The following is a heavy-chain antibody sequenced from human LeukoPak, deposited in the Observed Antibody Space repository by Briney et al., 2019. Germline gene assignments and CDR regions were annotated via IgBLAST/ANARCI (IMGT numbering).Heavy chain of an antibody. Sequence: QPGGSLRLSCAASGFTFSSYAMSWVRQAPGKGLEWVSAISGSGGSTYYADSVKGRFTISRDNSKNTLYLQMNGLRAEDTAVYYCAKDGPRGYCTNGVCYLFDYWGQGTLVTVSS. V-gene: IGHV3-23*01. D-gene: IGHD2-8*01. J-gene: IGHJ4*02. CDR2: ISGSGGST. CDR3: AKDGPRGYCTNGVCYLFDY. CDR1: GFTFSSYA.